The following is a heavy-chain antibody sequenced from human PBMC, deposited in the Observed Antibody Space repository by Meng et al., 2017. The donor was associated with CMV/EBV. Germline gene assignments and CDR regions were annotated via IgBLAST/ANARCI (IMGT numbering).Heavy chain of an antibody. J-gene: IGHJ4*02. CDR2: IHDRMNT. CDR3: AGDEFLSGKVY. V-gene: IGHV4-4*02. Sequence: SETLSLTCAVSGESISSNNWWSWVRQPPGKGLEWLGEIHDRMNTHYNPSLKSRVTMSIDKFKNQFSLELTSVTAADTAVYYCAGDEFLSGKVYWGQGTRVTVSS. CDR1: GESISSNNW. D-gene: IGHD3-3*01.